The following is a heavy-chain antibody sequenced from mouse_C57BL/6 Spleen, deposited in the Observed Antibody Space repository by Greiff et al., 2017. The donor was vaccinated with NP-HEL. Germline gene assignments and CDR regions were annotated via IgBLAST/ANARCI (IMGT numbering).Heavy chain of an antibody. J-gene: IGHJ2*01. V-gene: IGHV1-42*01. CDR1: GYSFTGYY. CDR3: ARSGGYGYDRGDFDY. CDR2: INPSTGGT. D-gene: IGHD2-2*01. Sequence: VHVKQSGPELVKPGASVKISCKASGYSFTGYYMNWVKQSPEKSLEWIGEINPSTGGTTYNQKFKAKATLTVDKSSSTAYMQLKSLTSEDSAVYYCARSGGYGYDRGDFDYWGQGTTLTVSS.